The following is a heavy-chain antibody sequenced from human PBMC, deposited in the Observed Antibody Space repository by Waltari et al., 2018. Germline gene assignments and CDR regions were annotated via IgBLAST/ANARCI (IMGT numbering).Heavy chain of an antibody. V-gene: IGHV4-39*07. CDR3: ATLHAFYDFWSGYPLGAFDI. J-gene: IGHJ3*02. Sequence: QLQLQESGPGLVKPSETLSLTCTVSGGSISSSSYYWGWIRQPPGKGLEWIGSIYYSGSTYYNPSLKSRVTISVDTSKNQFSLKLSSVTAADTAVYYCATLHAFYDFWSGYPLGAFDIWGQGTMVTVSS. CDR2: IYYSGST. D-gene: IGHD3-3*01. CDR1: GGSISSSSYY.